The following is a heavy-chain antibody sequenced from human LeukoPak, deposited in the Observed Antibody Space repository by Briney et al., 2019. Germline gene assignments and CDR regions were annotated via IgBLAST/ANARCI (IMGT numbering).Heavy chain of an antibody. V-gene: IGHV3-30*03. D-gene: IGHD6-13*01. Sequence: GGSLRLSCAASGFTLSSYGMHWVRQAPGKGLEWVTFISYDGSKTYFTDSVKGRFTISRDYSKNTLFLLMNSLRTEDTAVYYCARQHTISWFLGFDFWGQGTLVTVSS. CDR1: GFTLSSYG. J-gene: IGHJ4*02. CDR2: ISYDGSKT. CDR3: ARQHTISWFLGFDF.